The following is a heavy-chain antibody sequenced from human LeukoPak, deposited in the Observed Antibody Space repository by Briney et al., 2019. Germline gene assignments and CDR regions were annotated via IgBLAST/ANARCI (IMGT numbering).Heavy chain of an antibody. Sequence: ASVNVSFKPSGYTFTDSYIHRERQAPGVGLQWMGWISPNNGDTQYAEDFQDRVTMTRDTSINTAYMELTGLTPDDTAVYYCVRSPIGASAYWGRGTLVTVSS. CDR3: VRSPIGASAY. J-gene: IGHJ4*02. V-gene: IGHV1-2*02. CDR1: GYTFTDSY. D-gene: IGHD3-10*01. CDR2: ISPNNGDT.